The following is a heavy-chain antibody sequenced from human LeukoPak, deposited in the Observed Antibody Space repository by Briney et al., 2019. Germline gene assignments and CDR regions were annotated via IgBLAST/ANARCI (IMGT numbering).Heavy chain of an antibody. CDR1: GYTFTTYT. D-gene: IGHD3-22*01. CDR2: INAGNGNT. J-gene: IGHJ6*02. CDR3: ARDLGLSSGYAYYYYGMDV. V-gene: IGHV1-3*01. Sequence: ASVKVSCKASGYTFTTYTMHWERQAPGRRLELMGWINAGNGNTKYSQKFQGRVTITRDTSASTAYMELSSLRSEDTAMYYCARDLGLSSGYAYYYYGMDVWGQGTTVIVSS.